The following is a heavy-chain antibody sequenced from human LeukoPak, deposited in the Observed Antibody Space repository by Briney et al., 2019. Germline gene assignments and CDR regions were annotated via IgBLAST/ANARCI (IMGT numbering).Heavy chain of an antibody. J-gene: IGHJ4*02. CDR3: ARAGSGSGWYFDY. D-gene: IGHD6-19*01. V-gene: IGHV1-18*01. CDR1: GYDFTSVG. CDR2: ISPYNGNT. Sequence: ASVKVSCKASGYDFTSVGITWVRRAPGQGLEWMGWISPYNGNTRYAQKFQGRVAMTTDTSTTTDYMELRGLRFNDTAVYYCARAGSGSGWYFDYWGQGTLVTVSS.